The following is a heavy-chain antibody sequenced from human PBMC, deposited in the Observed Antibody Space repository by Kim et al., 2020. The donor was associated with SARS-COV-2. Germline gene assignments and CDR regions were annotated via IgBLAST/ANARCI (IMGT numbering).Heavy chain of an antibody. CDR3: ASRRYTGNYYYFDS. CDR1: GFTFSSYW. V-gene: IGHV3-74*01. Sequence: GGSLRLSCAASGFTFSSYWMHWVRQAPGKGLVWVSRINSDGGTTSYADSVKGRFTISRDNAKSTLYLQMNSLRAEDTAVYYCASRRYTGNYYYFDSWGQGTLVTVAS. CDR2: INSDGGTT. J-gene: IGHJ4*02. D-gene: IGHD1-26*01.